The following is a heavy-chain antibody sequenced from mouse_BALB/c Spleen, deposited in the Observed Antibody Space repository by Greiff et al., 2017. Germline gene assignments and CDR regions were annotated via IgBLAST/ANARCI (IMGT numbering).Heavy chain of an antibody. CDR1: GFSLTGYG. CDR3: ARAYYGNYDYAMDY. J-gene: IGHJ4*01. CDR2: IWGDGST. V-gene: IGHV2-6-7*01. D-gene: IGHD2-1*01. Sequence: VKLMESGPGVVAPSQSLSITCTVSGFSLTGYGVNWVRQPPGKGLEWLGMIWGDGSTDYNSALKSRLSISKDNSKSQVFLKMNSLQTDDTARYYCARAYYGNYDYAMDYWGQGTSVTVSS.